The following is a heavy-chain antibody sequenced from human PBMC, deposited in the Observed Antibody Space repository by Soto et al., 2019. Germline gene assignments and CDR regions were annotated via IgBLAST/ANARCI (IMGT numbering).Heavy chain of an antibody. Sequence: QVQLVESGGGVVQPGRSLRLSCAASGFTFSSYGMHWVRQAPGKGLEWVAVISYDGSNKYYADSVKGRFTISRDNSKNPLYLQMNSLRAEDTAVYYCAKDPQDHHYYYGMDVWGQGTTVTVSS. CDR2: ISYDGSNK. CDR1: GFTFSSYG. CDR3: AKDPQDHHYYYGMDV. J-gene: IGHJ6*02. V-gene: IGHV3-30*18.